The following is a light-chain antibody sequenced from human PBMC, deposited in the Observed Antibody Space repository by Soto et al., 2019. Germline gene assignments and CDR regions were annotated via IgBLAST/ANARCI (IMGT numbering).Light chain of an antibody. CDR3: SSYASSSTPYV. CDR2: DVS. Sequence: QSVLTQPASVSGSPGQSITNSCTGTSSDVGGYNYVSWYQQHPGKAPKLMIYDVSYRPSGVSNRFSGSKSGNTASLTVSGLQAEDEADYYCSSYASSSTPYVFGTGTKVTVL. V-gene: IGLV2-14*03. J-gene: IGLJ1*01. CDR1: SSDVGGYNY.